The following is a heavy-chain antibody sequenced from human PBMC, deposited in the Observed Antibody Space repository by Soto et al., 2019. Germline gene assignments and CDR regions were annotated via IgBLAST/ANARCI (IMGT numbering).Heavy chain of an antibody. V-gene: IGHV3-23*01. Sequence: PGGSLRLSSAASGFMFSSYAMSWVRQAPGKGLEWVSSISASGGTANLADSVEGRCTISRDNSKSTLYLQMNSLRAEDTAVYYCAKLTYPSDSTGYYYERVSGWIDSWGQGTLVTVSS. CDR1: GFMFSSYA. J-gene: IGHJ5*01. CDR3: AKLTYPSDSTGYYYERVSGWIDS. D-gene: IGHD3-22*01. CDR2: ISASGGTA.